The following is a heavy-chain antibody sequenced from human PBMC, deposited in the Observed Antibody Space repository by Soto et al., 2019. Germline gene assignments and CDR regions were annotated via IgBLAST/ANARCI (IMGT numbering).Heavy chain of an antibody. Sequence: VQLVESGGGVVQPGRSLRLSCAASGFTFSSYGMHWVRQAPGKGLEWVVVIWYDGSNKYYAESVKGRFTISRDNSKNTVYLQMNSLRAEDTAVYYCARGYPHCSSTDCSVPFDIWGQGTMVTVSS. D-gene: IGHD2-2*01. CDR2: IWYDGSNK. CDR1: GFTFSSYG. V-gene: IGHV3-33*01. J-gene: IGHJ3*02. CDR3: ARGYPHCSSTDCSVPFDI.